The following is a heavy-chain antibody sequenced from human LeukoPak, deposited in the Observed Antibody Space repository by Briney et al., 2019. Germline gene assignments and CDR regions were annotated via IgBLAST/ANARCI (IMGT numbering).Heavy chain of an antibody. Sequence: PGGSLRLSCAASGFTFDDYAMHWVRHAPGKGLEWVSLISWDGGSTYYADSVKGRFTISRDNSKNSLYLQMNSLRVEDTAVYYCAKDQGVVGSYDAWGQGTLVTVSS. CDR2: ISWDGGST. D-gene: IGHD3-10*01. CDR3: AKDQGVVGSYDA. V-gene: IGHV3-43D*04. CDR1: GFTFDDYA. J-gene: IGHJ5*02.